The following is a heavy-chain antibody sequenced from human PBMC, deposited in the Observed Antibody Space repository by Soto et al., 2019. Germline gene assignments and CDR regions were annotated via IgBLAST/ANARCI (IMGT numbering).Heavy chain of an antibody. J-gene: IGHJ5*02. V-gene: IGHV3-21*01. CDR3: ARNPWAGIAARMNNWFDP. CDR2: ISSSSSYI. CDR1: GFTFSSYS. D-gene: IGHD6-6*01. Sequence: EVQLVESGGGLVKPGGSLRLSCAASGFTFSSYSMNWVRQAPGKGLEWVSSISSSSSYIYYADSVKGRFTISRDNAKNSLYLQMNSLRAEDTAVYYCARNPWAGIAARMNNWFDPWGQGTLVTVSS.